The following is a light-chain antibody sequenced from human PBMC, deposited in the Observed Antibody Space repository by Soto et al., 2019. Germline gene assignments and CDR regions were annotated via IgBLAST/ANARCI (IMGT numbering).Light chain of an antibody. CDR3: EQYNSQRT. V-gene: IGKV1-5*03. CDR1: QYISSW. J-gene: IGKJ1*01. CDR2: KAS. Sequence: DIQMTQSPSTLSASVGDRVTITCRASQYISSWLAWYQQKPGKAPKLLIYKASRVESGLPARFSGSGSGTEFTLTISSLQPDDFATYYCEQYNSQRTFGQGTKVESK.